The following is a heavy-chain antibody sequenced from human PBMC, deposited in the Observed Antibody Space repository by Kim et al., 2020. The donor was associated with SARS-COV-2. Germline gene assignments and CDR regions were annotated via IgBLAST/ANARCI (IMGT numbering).Heavy chain of an antibody. V-gene: IGHV4-39*01. Sequence: SETLSLTCTVSGGSISSNDYYWDWIRQPPGKGLEWIGSISYSGRTYYNPSLKSRVTISVDTSKNQISLKLSSVTAADTGVYYCERGSFGVVIFPYYYYYIDVWGRGTTVPVSS. CDR1: GGSISSNDYY. CDR3: ERGSFGVVIFPYYYYYIDV. CDR2: ISYSGRT. D-gene: IGHD3-3*01. J-gene: IGHJ6*03.